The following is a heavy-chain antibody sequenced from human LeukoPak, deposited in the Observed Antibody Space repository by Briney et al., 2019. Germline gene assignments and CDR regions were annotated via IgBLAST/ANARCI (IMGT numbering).Heavy chain of an antibody. CDR3: ARVKTGGGFDY. Sequence: PSETLSLTCTVSGGSISSHYWSWIRQPPGKGLEWTGYIYYSGSTNYNPSLKSRVTISVDTSKNQFSLKLSSVTAADTAVYYCARVKTGGGFDYWGQGTLVTVSS. V-gene: IGHV4-59*11. J-gene: IGHJ4*02. CDR2: IYYSGST. CDR1: GGSISSHY. D-gene: IGHD1-26*01.